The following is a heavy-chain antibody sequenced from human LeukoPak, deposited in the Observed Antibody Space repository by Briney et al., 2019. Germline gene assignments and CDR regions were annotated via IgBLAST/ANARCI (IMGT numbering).Heavy chain of an antibody. Sequence: GGSLRLSCAASGFTFSSYGMHWVRQALDKGLEWVAVIWYDGSNIYYADSVKGRVTISRDNSKNTLYLQMDSLRAEDTAVYYCARDRGRGSSHNDYWGQGILVTVSS. CDR3: ARDRGRGSSHNDY. CDR2: IWYDGSNI. D-gene: IGHD2-15*01. V-gene: IGHV3-33*01. CDR1: GFTFSSYG. J-gene: IGHJ4*02.